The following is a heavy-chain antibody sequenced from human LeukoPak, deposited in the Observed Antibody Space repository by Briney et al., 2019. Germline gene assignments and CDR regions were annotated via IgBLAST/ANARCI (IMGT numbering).Heavy chain of an antibody. CDR3: AKDQLRLRTPHFDY. V-gene: IGHV3-74*01. CDR2: INSDGSST. D-gene: IGHD4-17*01. CDR1: GFTFSSYW. J-gene: IGHJ4*02. Sequence: TGGSLRLSCAASGFTFSSYWMHWVRQAPGKGPVWVSRINSDGSSTSYADSVKGRFTISRDNAKNTLYLQMNSLRAEDTAVYYCAKDQLRLRTPHFDYWGQGTLVTVSS.